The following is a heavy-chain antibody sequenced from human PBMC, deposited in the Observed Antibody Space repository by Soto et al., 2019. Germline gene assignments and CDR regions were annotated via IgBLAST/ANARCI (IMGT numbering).Heavy chain of an antibody. Sequence: SETLSLTCAVYGGSFSGYYWSWIRQPPGKGLEWIGEINHSGSTNYNPSLKSRVTISVDTSKNQFSLKLSSVTAADTAVYYCARWGYYGSGSYIWFNPWGQGTLVTVSS. J-gene: IGHJ5*02. D-gene: IGHD3-10*01. CDR2: INHSGST. CDR3: ARWGYYGSGSYIWFNP. V-gene: IGHV4-34*01. CDR1: GGSFSGYY.